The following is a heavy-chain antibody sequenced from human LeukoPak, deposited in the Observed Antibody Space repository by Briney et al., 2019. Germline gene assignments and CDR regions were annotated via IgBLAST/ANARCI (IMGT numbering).Heavy chain of an antibody. CDR3: ASSLSSGWGPVDDY. Sequence: GGSLRLPCAASGITFSNYEMNWVRQAPGKGLEWVSYINPGGSNRFYAGSVRGRFAIYRDDAKKSVYLQMNSLRAEDTAVYYCASSLSSGWGPVDDYWGQGIMVTVSS. J-gene: IGHJ4*02. V-gene: IGHV3-48*03. D-gene: IGHD6-19*01. CDR2: INPGGSNR. CDR1: GITFSNYE.